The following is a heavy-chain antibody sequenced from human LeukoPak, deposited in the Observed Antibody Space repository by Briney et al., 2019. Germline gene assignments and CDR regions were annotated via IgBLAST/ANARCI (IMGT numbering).Heavy chain of an antibody. J-gene: IGHJ4*02. CDR2: IYPGDSDT. Sequence: GESLKISCKGSGYSFTSYWIGWVRQMPGKGLEWMGIIYPGDSDTRYSPSFQGQVTISADKSISTAYLQWSSLKASDTAMYYCARLEWELLQVPRPPDYWGQGTLVTVSS. V-gene: IGHV5-51*01. CDR1: GYSFTSYW. D-gene: IGHD1-26*01. CDR3: ARLEWELLQVPRPPDY.